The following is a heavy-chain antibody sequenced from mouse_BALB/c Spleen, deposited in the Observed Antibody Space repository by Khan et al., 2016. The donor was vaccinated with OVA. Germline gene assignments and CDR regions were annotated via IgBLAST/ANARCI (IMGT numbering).Heavy chain of an antibody. D-gene: IGHD2-10*01. V-gene: IGHV2-6-1*01. CDR3: ARQPYYHYYVMDY. Sequence: QVQLKESGPGLVAPSQSLSITCTISGFSLTNYGVHWVRLPPGKGLEWLIVIWSDGSTTYNSALKSRLSIRKDNSKSQVFLKMNSLQTDDTAMYYCARQPYYHYYVMDYWGQGTSVTVSS. J-gene: IGHJ4*01. CDR2: IWSDGST. CDR1: GFSLTNYG.